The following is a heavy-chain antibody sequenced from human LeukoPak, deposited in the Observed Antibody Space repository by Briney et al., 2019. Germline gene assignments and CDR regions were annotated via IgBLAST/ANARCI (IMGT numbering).Heavy chain of an antibody. Sequence: GGSLRLSCAASGFTFRSYTMNWVRQAPGRGLEWVSSISSNSAYLYYADSLRGRFTISRDNAKNSLSLQMNSLRAADTAVYYCARELGLVRHYYYYYMDVWGKGTTVTVSS. CDR2: ISSNSAYL. CDR3: ARELGLVRHYYYYYMDV. CDR1: GFTFRSYT. V-gene: IGHV3-21*01. J-gene: IGHJ6*03. D-gene: IGHD3/OR15-3a*01.